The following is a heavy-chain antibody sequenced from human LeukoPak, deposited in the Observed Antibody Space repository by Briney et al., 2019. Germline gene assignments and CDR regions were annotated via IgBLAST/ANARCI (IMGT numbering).Heavy chain of an antibody. CDR3: ARGPADPYNWFDP. CDR1: GGTFSSYA. V-gene: IGHV1-69*04. J-gene: IGHJ5*02. CDR2: IIPILGIA. Sequence: SVKVSCKASGGTFSSYAISWVRQAPGRGLEWMGRIIPILGIANYAQKFQGRVTITADKSTSTAYMELSGLRSEDTAVYYCARGPADPYNWFDPWGQGTLVTVSS. D-gene: IGHD2-2*01.